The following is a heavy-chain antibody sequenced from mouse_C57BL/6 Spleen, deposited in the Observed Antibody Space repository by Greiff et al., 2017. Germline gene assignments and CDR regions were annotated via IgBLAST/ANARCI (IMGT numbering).Heavy chain of an antibody. CDR3: ARDYYGSIYYYAMDY. V-gene: IGHV1-76*01. J-gene: IGHJ4*01. Sequence: QVQLQQSGAELVRPGASVKLSCKASGYTFTDYYINWVKQRPGQGLEWIARIYPGSGNSYYNEKFKGKATLTAEKSSSTAYMQLSSLTSEDSAVYFCARDYYGSIYYYAMDYWGQGTSVTVSS. D-gene: IGHD1-1*01. CDR2: IYPGSGNS. CDR1: GYTFTDYY.